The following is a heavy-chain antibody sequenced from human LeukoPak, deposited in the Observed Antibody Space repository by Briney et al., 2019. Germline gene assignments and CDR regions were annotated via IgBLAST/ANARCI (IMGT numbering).Heavy chain of an antibody. J-gene: IGHJ4*02. CDR2: INHSGST. Sequence: PSETLSLTCAVYGGSFSGYYWSWIRQPPGKGLEWIGEINHSGSTNYNPSLKNRVTISVDTSKNQFSLKLTSVTAADTAVYYCARDRVEQPYYFDYWDQGTLATVSS. CDR3: ARDRVEQPYYFDY. CDR1: GGSFSGYY. V-gene: IGHV4-34*01. D-gene: IGHD1/OR15-1a*01.